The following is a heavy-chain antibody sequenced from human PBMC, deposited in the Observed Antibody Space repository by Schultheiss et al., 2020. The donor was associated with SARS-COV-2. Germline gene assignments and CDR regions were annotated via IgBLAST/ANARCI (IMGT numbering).Heavy chain of an antibody. CDR2: ISGSGGST. CDR1: GFTFSSYA. Sequence: GGSLRLSCAASGFTFSSYAMHWVRQAPGKGLEWVSAISGSGGSTYYADSVKGRFTISRDNAKNSLYLQMNSLRAEDTAVYYCASLLEYSSSSGVDYWGQGTLVTVFS. CDR3: ASLLEYSSSSGVDY. J-gene: IGHJ4*02. V-gene: IGHV3-23*01. D-gene: IGHD6-6*01.